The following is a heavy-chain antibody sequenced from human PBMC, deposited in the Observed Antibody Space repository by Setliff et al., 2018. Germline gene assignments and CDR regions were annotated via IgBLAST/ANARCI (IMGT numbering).Heavy chain of an antibody. J-gene: IGHJ6*03. V-gene: IGHV1-18*01. CDR1: GYTFTSHG. Sequence: ASVKVSCKASGYTFTSHGISWVRQAPGQGLEWMGWISAYNGYTIYAQKLQGRVTMTTDTSTSTAYMELRSLRSDDTALYYCARDRRVVVDPAAFTHMDVWGKGTTVTVSS. CDR3: ARDRRVVVDPAAFTHMDV. CDR2: ISAYNGYT. D-gene: IGHD2-2*01.